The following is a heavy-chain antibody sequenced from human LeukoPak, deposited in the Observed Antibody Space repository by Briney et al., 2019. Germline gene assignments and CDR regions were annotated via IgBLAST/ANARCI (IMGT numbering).Heavy chain of an antibody. CDR1: GYTFTGQY. V-gene: IGHV1-2*02. J-gene: IGHJ6*02. Sequence: GASVKVSCKASGYTFTGQYLYWARQTLGQGLEWMGWINPKTGDTDSAQNFQGRVTMTRDTSITTVYMELSSLTSDDTAVYYCARGYYGMDVWGQGTTVTVSS. CDR3: ARGYYGMDV. CDR2: INPKTGDT.